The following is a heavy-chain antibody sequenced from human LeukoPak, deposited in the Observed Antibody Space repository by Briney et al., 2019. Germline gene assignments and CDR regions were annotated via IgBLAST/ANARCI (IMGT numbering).Heavy chain of an antibody. V-gene: IGHV4-39*07. CDR3: ARAKSGWYGDWFDP. Sequence: SETLSLTCTVSGGSISGYYWSWIRQPPGKGLEWIGSIYYSGSTYYNPSFKSRVTISVDTSKNQFSLKLSSVTAADTAVYYCARAKSGWYGDWFDPWGQGTLVTVSS. J-gene: IGHJ5*02. CDR1: GGSISGYY. D-gene: IGHD6-19*01. CDR2: IYYSGST.